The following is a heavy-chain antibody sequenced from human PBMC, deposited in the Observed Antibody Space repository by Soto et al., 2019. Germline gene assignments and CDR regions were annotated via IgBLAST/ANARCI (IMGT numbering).Heavy chain of an antibody. V-gene: IGHV2-26*04. D-gene: IGHD6-13*01. CDR3: ASTYSSSWYWFDP. CDR1: GFSLSNAGLG. Sequence: QVTVKESGPVVVKPTETLTLTCTVSGFSLSNAGLGVSWIRQPPGKALEWLAHIFSNDEKSYSTSLKSRLTISKDTSKSQVVLTMTNMYPVDTATYYCASTYSSSWYWFDPWGQGTLVTVSS. J-gene: IGHJ5*02. CDR2: IFSNDEK.